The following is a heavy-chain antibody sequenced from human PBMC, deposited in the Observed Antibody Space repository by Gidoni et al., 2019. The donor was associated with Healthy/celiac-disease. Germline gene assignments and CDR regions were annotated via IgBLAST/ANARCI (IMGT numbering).Heavy chain of an antibody. CDR3: ARDRYDFWSGQGGRWFDP. CDR2: ISTSGST. CDR1: GGSISSGGYY. D-gene: IGHD3-3*01. J-gene: IGHJ5*02. V-gene: IGHV4-31*03. Sequence: QVQLQESGPGLVKPSQTLSLTCTVSGGSISSGGYYWSWIRQPPGKGLEWIGYISTSGSTFYNPSLKSRLTISVDTSKNQFSLKLSSVTAADTAVYYCARDRYDFWSGQGGRWFDPWGQGTLVTVSS.